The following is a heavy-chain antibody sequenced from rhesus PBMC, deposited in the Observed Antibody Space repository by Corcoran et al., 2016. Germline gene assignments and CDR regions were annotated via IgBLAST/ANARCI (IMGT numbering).Heavy chain of an antibody. CDR1: GLTFSNVR. V-gene: IGHV3-30*01. D-gene: IGHD1-1*01. CDR2: MKTTADGGTT. J-gene: IGHJ4*01. Sequence: EVQLVESGGGLVQPGGSLRLSCEASGLTFSNVRMNWVRQAPGKGLEWVGRMKTTADGGTTDYAASVKGRFTISRYDSKNTLYLEMNSLKSEDTAVYYCTTILQYWGQGVLVTVSS. CDR3: TTILQY.